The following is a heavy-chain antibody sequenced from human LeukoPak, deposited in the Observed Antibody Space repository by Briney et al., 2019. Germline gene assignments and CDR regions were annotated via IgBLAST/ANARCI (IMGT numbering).Heavy chain of an antibody. Sequence: PGGSLRLPCAASGFTFSSYGMHWVRQAPGKGLEWVAFIRYDGSSKYYADSVKGRFTISRDNSKNTLYLQMNSLRAEDTAVYYCAKVYYGADYYFDYWGQGTLVTVSS. D-gene: IGHD3-22*01. J-gene: IGHJ4*02. CDR1: GFTFSSYG. V-gene: IGHV3-30*02. CDR3: AKVYYGADYYFDY. CDR2: IRYDGSSK.